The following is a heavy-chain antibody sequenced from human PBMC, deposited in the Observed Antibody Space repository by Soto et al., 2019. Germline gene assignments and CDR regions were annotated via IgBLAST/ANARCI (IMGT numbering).Heavy chain of an antibody. CDR1: GVSVRSYT. J-gene: IGHJ4*02. CDR2: VFSSVSA. V-gene: IGHV4-4*07. CDR3: ARDGMTTGDT. Sequence: QLQLQESGPGQVRPSETLSLTCIVSGVSVRSYTWSWVRQPANKGLEWIGRVFSSVSATYNPSLKSRVSISRDTPENRISLKLDSVTAADAGVYLCARDGMTTGDTWGPGTLVTVSS. D-gene: IGHD2-21*02.